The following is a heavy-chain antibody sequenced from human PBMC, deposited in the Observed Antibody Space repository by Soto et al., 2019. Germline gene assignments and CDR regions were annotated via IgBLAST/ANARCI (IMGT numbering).Heavy chain of an antibody. CDR1: GDSVSSNSAA. D-gene: IGHD2-15*01. CDR3: ARDTDIVVVVAATEMAVGNWFDP. CDR2: TYYRSKWYN. J-gene: IGHJ5*02. V-gene: IGHV6-1*01. Sequence: SQTLSLTCAISGDSVSSNSAAWNWIRQSPSRGLEWLGRTYYRSKWYNDYAVSVKSRITINPDTSKNQFSLQLNSVTPEDTAVYYCARDTDIVVVVAATEMAVGNWFDPWGQGTLVTVSS.